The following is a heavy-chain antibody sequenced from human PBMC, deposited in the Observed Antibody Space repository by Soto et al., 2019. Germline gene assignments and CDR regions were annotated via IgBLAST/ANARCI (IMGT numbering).Heavy chain of an antibody. CDR3: ARDHSIYGGNNPFRFDP. D-gene: IGHD4-17*01. CDR2: IWYDGSNK. Sequence: QVQLVESGGGVVQPGRSLRLYCAASGFTFSSYGIHWVRKAPGKGLEWVAVIWYDGSNKYYADSVKGRFTISRDNSKNSLYLQMNSLRAEDTAVYYCARDHSIYGGNNPFRFDPWGQGTLVTVSS. V-gene: IGHV3-33*01. J-gene: IGHJ5*02. CDR1: GFTFSSYG.